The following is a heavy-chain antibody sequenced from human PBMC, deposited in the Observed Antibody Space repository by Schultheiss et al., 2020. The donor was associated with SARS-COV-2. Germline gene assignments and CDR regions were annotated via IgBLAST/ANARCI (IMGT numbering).Heavy chain of an antibody. Sequence: SVKVSCKASGGTFSSYAISWVRQAPGQGLEWMGRIIPILGIANYAQKFQGRVTITADKSTSTAYMELSSLRSEDTAVYYCARNYDSSGYDAFDIWGQGTMVTVSS. CDR3: ARNYDSSGYDAFDI. V-gene: IGHV1-69*04. CDR2: IIPILGIA. D-gene: IGHD3-22*01. CDR1: GGTFSSYA. J-gene: IGHJ3*02.